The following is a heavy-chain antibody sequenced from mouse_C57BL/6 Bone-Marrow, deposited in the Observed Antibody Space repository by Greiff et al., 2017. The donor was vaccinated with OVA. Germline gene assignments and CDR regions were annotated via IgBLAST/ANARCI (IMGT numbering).Heavy chain of an antibody. V-gene: IGHV2-3*01. CDR2: IWGDGST. D-gene: IGHD2-4*01. J-gene: IGHJ1*03. CDR1: GFSFTSYG. Sequence: QVQLKESGPGLVAPSQRLSITCTVSGFSFTSYGVSWVRQPPGKGLEWLGVIWGDGSTNYHSALISRLSISKDNSKSQVFLKLNMLHTDDTATYYCASSYDYDGYWYFDVWGTGTTVTVSS. CDR3: ASSYDYDGYWYFDV.